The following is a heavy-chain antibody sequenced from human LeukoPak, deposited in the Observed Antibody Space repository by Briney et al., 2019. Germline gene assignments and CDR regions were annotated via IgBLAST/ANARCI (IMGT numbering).Heavy chain of an antibody. CDR3: AKDKPDYDILTGYPAASYYYGMDV. Sequence: PGGSLRLSCAASGFTFSTYGMNWVRQAPGKGLEWVSSVSGATGNSYYVGSVKGRFTISRDNSKNTLYLQMNSLRAEDTAVYYCAKDKPDYDILTGYPAASYYYGMDVWGQGTTVTVSS. D-gene: IGHD3-9*01. V-gene: IGHV3-23*01. J-gene: IGHJ6*02. CDR1: GFTFSTYG. CDR2: VSGATGNS.